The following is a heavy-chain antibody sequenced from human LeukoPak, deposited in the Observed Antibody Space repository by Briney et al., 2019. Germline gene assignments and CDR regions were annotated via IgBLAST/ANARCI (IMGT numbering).Heavy chain of an antibody. Sequence: SETLSLTCAVYGGSFSGYYWSWIRQPPGKGLEWSGEINHSGSTNYNPSLKSRVTISVDTSKNQFSLKLSSVTAADTAVYYCARRSSWYGKYYFDYWGQGTLVTVSS. CDR2: INHSGST. CDR3: ARRSSWYGKYYFDY. V-gene: IGHV4-34*01. D-gene: IGHD6-13*01. J-gene: IGHJ4*02. CDR1: GGSFSGYY.